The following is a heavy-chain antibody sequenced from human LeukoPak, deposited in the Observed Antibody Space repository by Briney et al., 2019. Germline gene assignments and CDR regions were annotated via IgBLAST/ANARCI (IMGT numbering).Heavy chain of an antibody. V-gene: IGHV4-39*07. CDR1: GGSISSGGYY. Sequence: KASETLSLTCTVSGGSISSGGYYWSWIHQPPGKGLEWIGEINHSGSTNYNPSLKSRVTISVDTSKNQFSLKLSSVTAADTAVYYCARGPRYCSSTSCYPYAFDIWGQGTMVTVSS. CDR2: INHSGST. D-gene: IGHD2-2*01. CDR3: ARGPRYCSSTSCYPYAFDI. J-gene: IGHJ3*02.